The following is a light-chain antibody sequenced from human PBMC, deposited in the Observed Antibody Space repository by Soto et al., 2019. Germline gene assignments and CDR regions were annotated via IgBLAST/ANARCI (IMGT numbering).Light chain of an antibody. CDR2: DVD. Sequence: QSALTQPRSVSGSPGQSVTISCTGTSSDVGGYNYVSWYQHHPGKAPKLMIYDVDKRPSGVPGRFSGSKSGNTASLTISGLQAEVEADYYCCSYAGSYPFVFGTGTKVTVL. J-gene: IGLJ1*01. CDR1: SSDVGGYNY. V-gene: IGLV2-11*01. CDR3: CSYAGSYPFV.